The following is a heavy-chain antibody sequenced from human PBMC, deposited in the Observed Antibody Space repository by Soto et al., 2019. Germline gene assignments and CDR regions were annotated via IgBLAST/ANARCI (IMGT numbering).Heavy chain of an antibody. CDR3: ARDHTAAGTKFHAFDI. CDR2: IYYSGST. V-gene: IGHV4-31*03. Sequence: QVQLQESGPGLVKPSQTLSLTCTVSGGSISSGGYYWSWIRQHPGKGLEWIGSIYYSGSTYYNPSLKSRVTISVDTSKNQFSLKLSSVTAADTAVYYCARDHTAAGTKFHAFDIWGQGTMVTVSS. J-gene: IGHJ3*02. CDR1: GGSISSGGYY. D-gene: IGHD6-13*01.